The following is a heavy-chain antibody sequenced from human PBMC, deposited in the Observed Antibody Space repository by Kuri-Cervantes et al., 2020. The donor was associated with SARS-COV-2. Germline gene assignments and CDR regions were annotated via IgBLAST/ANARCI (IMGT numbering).Heavy chain of an antibody. J-gene: IGHJ4*02. CDR2: IYSGGNT. CDR1: GFTVSSNY. CDR3: ARDTSTVVTPDRFDY. V-gene: IGHV3-66*01. D-gene: IGHD4-23*01. Sequence: GESLKISCAASGFTVSSNYMSWVRQAPGKGLEWVSVIYSGGNTEYADSVKGRFTISRDNSKNTMYLQMNSLTAEDTAVYYCARDTSTVVTPDRFDYWGQGTLVTVSS.